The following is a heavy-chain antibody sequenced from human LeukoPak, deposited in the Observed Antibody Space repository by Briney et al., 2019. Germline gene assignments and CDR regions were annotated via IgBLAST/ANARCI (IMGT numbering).Heavy chain of an antibody. D-gene: IGHD2-2*01. CDR1: GGSISSGDYY. J-gene: IGHJ3*02. V-gene: IGHV4-30-4*08. CDR2: IYYSGST. CDR3: AREVDPAAPSAHFDI. Sequence: PSQTLSLTCTVSGGSISSGDYYWSWIRQPPGKGLEWIGYIYYSGSTYYNPSLKSRVTISVDTSKNQFSLKLSSVTAADTAVYYCAREVDPAAPSAHFDIWGQGTMVTVSS.